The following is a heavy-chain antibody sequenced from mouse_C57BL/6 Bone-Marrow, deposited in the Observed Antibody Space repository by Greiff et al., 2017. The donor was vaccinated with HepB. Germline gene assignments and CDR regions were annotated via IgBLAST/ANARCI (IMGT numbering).Heavy chain of an antibody. D-gene: IGHD1-1*01. CDR3: ARSPSTTVVATDWYFDV. Sequence: QVQLQQPGAELVRPGTSVKLSCKASGYTFTSYWMHWVKQRPGQGLEWIGVIDPSDSYTNYNQKFKGKATLTVDTSSSTAYMQLSSLTSEDSAVYYCARSPSTTVVATDWYFDVWGTGTTVTVSS. CDR1: GYTFTSYW. CDR2: IDPSDSYT. V-gene: IGHV1-59*01. J-gene: IGHJ1*03.